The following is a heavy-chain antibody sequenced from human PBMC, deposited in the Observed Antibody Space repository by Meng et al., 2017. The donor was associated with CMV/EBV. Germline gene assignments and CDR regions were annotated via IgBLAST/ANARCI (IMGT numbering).Heavy chain of an antibody. Sequence: SVKVSCKASGGTFSSYAISWVRHAPGQGLEWMGGIIPIFGTANYAQKFQGRVTITTDESTGTAYMELSSLSSEDTAVYYCARPYYDILTYYYYYYGMDVWGQGTTVTVSS. CDR1: GGTFSSYA. CDR2: IIPIFGTA. CDR3: ARPYYDILTYYYYYYGMDV. J-gene: IGHJ6*02. V-gene: IGHV1-69*05. D-gene: IGHD3-9*01.